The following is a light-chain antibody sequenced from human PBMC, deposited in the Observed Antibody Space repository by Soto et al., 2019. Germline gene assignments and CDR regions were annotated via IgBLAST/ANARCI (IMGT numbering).Light chain of an antibody. CDR1: LSVSSY. V-gene: IGKV3-11*01. CDR3: QPYDTYSWT. CDR2: DAS. J-gene: IGKJ1*01. Sequence: EIVLTQSPATLSLSPGERATLSCRASLSVSSYLAWYQQKPGQAPRLLIYDASNRATGIPARFSGSGSGTDFTLTISSLQPDDFATYYCQPYDTYSWTFGQGTKVEV.